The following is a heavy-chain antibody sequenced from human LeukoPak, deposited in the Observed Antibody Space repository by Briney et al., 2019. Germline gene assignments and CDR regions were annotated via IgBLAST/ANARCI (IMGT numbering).Heavy chain of an antibody. Sequence: GGSLRLSCAASGFTFDDYGMSWVRQAPGKGLEWVPGINWNGGSTGYADSVKGRFTISRDNAKNSLYLQMNSLRAEDTALYYCARGLTYYDSSGYFPWDYIDYWGQGTLVTVSS. J-gene: IGHJ4*02. CDR1: GFTFDDYG. CDR3: ARGLTYYDSSGYFPWDYIDY. CDR2: INWNGGST. V-gene: IGHV3-20*04. D-gene: IGHD3-22*01.